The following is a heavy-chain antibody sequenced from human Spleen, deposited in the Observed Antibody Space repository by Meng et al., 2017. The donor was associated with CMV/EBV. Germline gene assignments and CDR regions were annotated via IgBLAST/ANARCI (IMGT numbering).Heavy chain of an antibody. CDR3: AKTPRYDFWSGPQDY. J-gene: IGHJ4*02. CDR1: EFTFSTYA. V-gene: IGHV3-23*01. Sequence: GESLKISCVASEFTFSTYAMTWVRQAPGKGLEWGSVISGSGDSPYYADSVKGRFTISRDNSKNTLFLQINSLRADDTAVYYCAKTPRYDFWSGPQDYWGQGTLVTVSS. D-gene: IGHD3-3*01. CDR2: ISGSGDSP.